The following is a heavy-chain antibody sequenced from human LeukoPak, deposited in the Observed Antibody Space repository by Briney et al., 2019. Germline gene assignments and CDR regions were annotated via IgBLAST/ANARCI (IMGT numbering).Heavy chain of an antibody. CDR1: GGSISSYY. Sequence: PSETLSLTCTVSGGSISSYYWSWIRQPPGKGLEWIGYIYYSGSTKYNSSLNSRVTMSVDTSKNQLSLNLTSVTAADTAVYYCARAASGYYYASDIWGQGTVVTVSS. CDR3: ARAASGYYYASDI. CDR2: IYYSGST. D-gene: IGHD5-12*01. J-gene: IGHJ3*02. V-gene: IGHV4-59*01.